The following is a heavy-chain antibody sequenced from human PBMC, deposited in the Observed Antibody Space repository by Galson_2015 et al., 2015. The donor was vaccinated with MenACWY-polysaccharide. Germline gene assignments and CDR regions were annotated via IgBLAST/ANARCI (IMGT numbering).Heavy chain of an antibody. V-gene: IGHV4-39*01. CDR3: ARLGYSGSSAPPFFDY. CDR1: GGSISNTNYY. J-gene: IGHJ4*02. CDR2: IYYSGNN. D-gene: IGHD5-12*01. Sequence: ETLSLTCTVSGGSISNTNYYWGWIRQAPGKCLEWIGYIYYSGNNDYSPSLKSRVTISVDTSKHQFSLKRRSVTAAATSVYFCARLGYSGSSAPPFFDYWGQGTLATVSS.